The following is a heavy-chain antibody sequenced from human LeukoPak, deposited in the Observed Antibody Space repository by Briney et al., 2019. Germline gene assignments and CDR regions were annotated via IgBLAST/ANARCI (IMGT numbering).Heavy chain of an antibody. CDR2: ISRSGDNT. J-gene: IGHJ4*02. Sequence: GGSLRLSCAVSGFTYSIYATSWVRHAPGRGLEWVSTISRSGDNTYYADSVRGRFPISRDNSKNTLYLQMNSLRAEDTAIYYCAKVSWANYFDYWGQGTLVTVSS. D-gene: IGHD6-13*01. CDR1: GFTYSIYA. CDR3: AKVSWANYFDY. V-gene: IGHV3-23*01.